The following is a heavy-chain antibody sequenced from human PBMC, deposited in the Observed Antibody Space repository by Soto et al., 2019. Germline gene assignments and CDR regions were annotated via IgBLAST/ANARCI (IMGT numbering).Heavy chain of an antibody. CDR1: GFTFSRYA. V-gene: IGHV3-64*01. J-gene: IGHJ4*02. CDR3: ARDREVPAAIITGVFDY. CDR2: ISSNGGST. Sequence: PGGSLRLSCAASGFTFSRYAMHWVRQAPGKGLEYVSVISSNGGSTYYANSVKGRFTISRDNSKNTLYLQMNSLRAEDTAVYYCARDREVPAAIITGVFDYWGQGTLVTVSS. D-gene: IGHD2-2*01.